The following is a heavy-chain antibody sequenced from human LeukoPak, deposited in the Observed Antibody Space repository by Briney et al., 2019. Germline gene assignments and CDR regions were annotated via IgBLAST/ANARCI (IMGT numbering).Heavy chain of an antibody. D-gene: IGHD1-26*01. V-gene: IGHV4-59*08. J-gene: IGHJ4*02. CDR3: ARTEWELLYFDY. CDR2: TSYSGST. CDR1: GGSISSSY. Sequence: PSETLSLTCTVSGGSISSSYWSWIRQPPGKGLEWIGYTSYSGSTYYNPSLKSRVTISVDTSKNQFSLKLSSVTAADTAVYYCARTEWELLYFDYWGQGTLVTVSS.